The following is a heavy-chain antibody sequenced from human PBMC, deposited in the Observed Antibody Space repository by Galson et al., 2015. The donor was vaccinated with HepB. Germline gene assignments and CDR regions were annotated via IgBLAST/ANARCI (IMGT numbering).Heavy chain of an antibody. CDR1: RFTFSSYA. CDR2: ISGSGGST. Sequence: SLRLSCAASRFTFSSYAMSWVRQAPGKGLEWVSAISGSGGSTYYADSVKGRFTISRDNSKNTLYLQMNSLRAEDTAVYYCAKVAGVVVVTWYFDYWGQGTLVTVSS. J-gene: IGHJ4*02. D-gene: IGHD3-22*01. CDR3: AKVAGVVVVTWYFDY. V-gene: IGHV3-23*01.